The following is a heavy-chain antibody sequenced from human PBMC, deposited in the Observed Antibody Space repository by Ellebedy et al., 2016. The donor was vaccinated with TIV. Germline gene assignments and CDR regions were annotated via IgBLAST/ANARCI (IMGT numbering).Heavy chain of an antibody. Sequence: GGSLRLXCAASGFTFSSYGMHWVRQAPGKGLEWVAVIWYDGSNKYYADSVKGRFTISRDNSKNTLYPQMNSLRAEDTAVYYCAREPMVRGVIRRGYAMDVWGQGTTVTVSS. CDR2: IWYDGSNK. CDR3: AREPMVRGVIRRGYAMDV. V-gene: IGHV3-33*01. CDR1: GFTFSSYG. D-gene: IGHD3-10*01. J-gene: IGHJ6*02.